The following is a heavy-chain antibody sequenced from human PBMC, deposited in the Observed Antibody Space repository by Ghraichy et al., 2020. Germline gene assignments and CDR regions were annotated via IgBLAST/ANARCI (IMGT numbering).Heavy chain of an antibody. Sequence: GVLRLSCVASGFTFTDYRMHWVRQAPGNGLVWVSRINSHGTTTIYADAVKGRFTVARDNAKNTLYLEMKSLGVEDTAVYYCARDWDVAEAPAADDLYGMDVWGQGTSVTVSS. D-gene: IGHD2-2*01. CDR2: INSHGTTT. CDR1: GFTFTDYR. CDR3: ARDWDVAEAPAADDLYGMDV. V-gene: IGHV3-74*01. J-gene: IGHJ6*02.